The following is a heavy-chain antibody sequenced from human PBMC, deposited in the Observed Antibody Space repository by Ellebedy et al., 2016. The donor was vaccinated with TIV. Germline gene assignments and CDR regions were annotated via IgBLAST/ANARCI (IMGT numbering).Heavy chain of an antibody. CDR3: ATDGSYGDYLSPAHAFEI. Sequence: GESLKISCAASGFSFSSYWMAWVRQAPGKGLEWVANINQDGREKYYVDSVKGRFTISRGNAQTSLYLQMNSLRAEDTAVYYCATDGSYGDYLSPAHAFEIWGQGTVVAVSS. CDR1: GFSFSSYW. V-gene: IGHV3-7*01. J-gene: IGHJ3*02. CDR2: INQDGREK. D-gene: IGHD4-17*01.